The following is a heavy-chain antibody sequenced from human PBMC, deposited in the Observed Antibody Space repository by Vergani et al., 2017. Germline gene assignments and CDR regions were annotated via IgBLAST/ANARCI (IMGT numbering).Heavy chain of an antibody. Sequence: QVQLVQSGAEVKKPGASVKVSCKASGYTFTGYYMHWVRQAPGQGLEWMGCINPNSGGTDYAQKFQGRVTMTRDTSISTAYMELSRLRSDDTAVYYCARGFEGPRPWWGMDVWGQGTTVTVSS. V-gene: IGHV1-2*02. J-gene: IGHJ6*02. CDR2: INPNSGGT. CDR1: GYTFTGYY. CDR3: ARGFEGPRPWWGMDV. D-gene: IGHD2-8*02.